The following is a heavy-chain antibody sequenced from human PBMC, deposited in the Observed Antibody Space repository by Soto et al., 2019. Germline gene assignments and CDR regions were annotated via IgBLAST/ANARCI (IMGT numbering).Heavy chain of an antibody. CDR1: GYSFTRYG. CDR2: INTYNGNT. CDR3: AMVDVYVTPSPQDV. J-gene: IGHJ6*02. D-gene: IGHD3-16*01. Sequence: ASVKVSCKTSGYSFTRYGMVWARQAPGQGLEWMGWINTYNGNTNYAQNLQGRVTLTTDTSTSTAYMELTSLRSNDTAIYYCAMVDVYVTPSPQDVWGQGTTVTVS. V-gene: IGHV1-18*01.